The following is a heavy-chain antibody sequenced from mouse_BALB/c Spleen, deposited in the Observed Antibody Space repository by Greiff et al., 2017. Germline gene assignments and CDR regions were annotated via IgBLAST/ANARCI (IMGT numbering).Heavy chain of an antibody. CDR2: ISDGGSYT. Sequence: DVHLVESGGGLVKPGGSLKLSCAASGFTFSDYYMYWVRQTPEKRLEWVATISDGGSYTYYPDSVKGRFTISRDNAKNNLYLQMSSLKSEDTAMYYCARDGDDGGYWGQGTTLTVSS. J-gene: IGHJ2*01. CDR3: ARDGDDGGY. CDR1: GFTFSDYY. D-gene: IGHD2-2*01. V-gene: IGHV5-4*02.